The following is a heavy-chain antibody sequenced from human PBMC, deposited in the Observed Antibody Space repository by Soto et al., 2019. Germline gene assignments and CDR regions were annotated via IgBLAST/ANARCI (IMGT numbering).Heavy chain of an antibody. V-gene: IGHV4-59*01. CDR3: ARVSNYGDYLYYFDY. D-gene: IGHD4-17*01. J-gene: IGHJ4*02. CDR1: GGSISSYY. CDR2: IYYSGST. Sequence: PSETLSLTCSVSGGSISSYYWSWIRQPPGKGLEWIGYIYYSGSTNYNPSLKSRVTISVDTSKNQFSLKLSSVTAADTAVYYCARVSNYGDYLYYFDYWGQGTLVTVSS.